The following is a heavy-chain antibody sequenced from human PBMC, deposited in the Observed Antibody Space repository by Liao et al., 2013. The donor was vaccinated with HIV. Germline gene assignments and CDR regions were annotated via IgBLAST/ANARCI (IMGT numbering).Heavy chain of an antibody. D-gene: IGHD3-22*01. CDR1: GASISSGGYS. V-gene: IGHV4-30-2*01. Sequence: QLQLQESGSGLVKPSQTLSLTCAVSGASISSGGYSWSWIRQPPGKGLEWIGYIYHSGSTYYNPSLKSRVTISVDRSKNQFSLELSSVTAADTAVYYCARYYYDSSAYYLAFDYWGQGTLVTVSS. CDR3: ARYYYDSSAYYLAFDY. CDR2: IYHSGST. J-gene: IGHJ4*02.